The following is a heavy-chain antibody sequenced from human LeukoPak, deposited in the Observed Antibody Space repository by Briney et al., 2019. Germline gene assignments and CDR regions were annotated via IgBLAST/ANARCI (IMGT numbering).Heavy chain of an antibody. J-gene: IGHJ4*02. V-gene: IGHV3-23*01. Sequence: GGSLRLSCAASGFTFSSYDMSWVRQAPGKGLEWVSAISGSGGSTYYADSVKGRFTISRDNSKNTLYLQMNSLRAEDTAVYYCARETGPLEMAAADYWGQGTLVTVSS. CDR3: ARETGPLEMAAADY. D-gene: IGHD6-13*01. CDR1: GFTFSSYD. CDR2: ISGSGGST.